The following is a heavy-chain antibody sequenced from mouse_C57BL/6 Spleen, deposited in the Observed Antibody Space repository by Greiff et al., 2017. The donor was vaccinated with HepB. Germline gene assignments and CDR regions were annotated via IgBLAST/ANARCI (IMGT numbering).Heavy chain of an antibody. CDR1: GYTFTSYW. J-gene: IGHJ1*03. CDR3: ARRAFYYDYGWGYFDV. V-gene: IGHV1-69*01. D-gene: IGHD2-4*01. Sequence: QVQLKQPGAELVMPGASVKLSCKASGYTFTSYWMHWVKQRPGQGLEWIGEIDPSDSYTNYNQKFKGKSTLTVDKSSSTAYMQLSSLTSEDSAVYYCARRAFYYDYGWGYFDVWGTGTTVTVSS. CDR2: IDPSDSYT.